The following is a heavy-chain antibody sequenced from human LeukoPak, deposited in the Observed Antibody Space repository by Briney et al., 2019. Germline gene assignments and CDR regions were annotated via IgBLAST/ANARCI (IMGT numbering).Heavy chain of an antibody. D-gene: IGHD2-15*01. CDR1: GGSISSGGYY. CDR2: IYYSGST. J-gene: IGHJ5*02. CDR3: AAQDVNWFDP. Sequence: NASETLSLTCTVPGGSISSGGYYWSWIRQHPGKGLEWIGYIYYSGSTYYNPSLKSRVTISVDTSKNQFSLKLSSVTAADTAVYYCAAQDVNWFDPWGQGTLVTVSS. V-gene: IGHV4-31*03.